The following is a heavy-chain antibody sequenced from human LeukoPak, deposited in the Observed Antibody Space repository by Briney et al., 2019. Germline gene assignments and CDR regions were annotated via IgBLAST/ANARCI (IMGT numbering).Heavy chain of an antibody. CDR2: ISYDGNNK. J-gene: IGHJ4*02. D-gene: IGHD5-24*01. CDR3: ARGGRWLPSAFDC. CDR1: GFTFSSYS. V-gene: IGHV3-30-3*01. Sequence: PGGSLRLSYAASGFTFSSYSIHWVRQAPDNGLEWVAVISYDGNNKYYTDSVKGRFTASRDNSKNTLYLQMNSLRAEDTAVYYCARGGRWLPSAFDCWGQGTLVTVSS.